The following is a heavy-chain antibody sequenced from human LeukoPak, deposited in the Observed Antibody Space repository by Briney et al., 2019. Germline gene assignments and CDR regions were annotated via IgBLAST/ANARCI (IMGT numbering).Heavy chain of an antibody. CDR1: GFTFSSYG. J-gene: IGHJ5*02. CDR3: AKGVVITRVFAGLDP. V-gene: IGHV3-30*18. D-gene: IGHD2-21*01. Sequence: GGSLRLSCAASGFTFSSYGMHWVRQAPGKGLEWVAVISYDGSNKYYADSVKGRFTISRDNSKNTLYLQMNSLRAEDTAIYHCAKGVVITRVFAGLDPWGQGTLVTVSS. CDR2: ISYDGSNK.